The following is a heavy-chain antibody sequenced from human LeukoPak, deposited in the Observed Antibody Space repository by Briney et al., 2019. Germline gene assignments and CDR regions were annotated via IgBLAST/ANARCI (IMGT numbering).Heavy chain of an antibody. J-gene: IGHJ4*02. CDR3: AKGGIAAPFDY. CDR2: INGGGGRT. Sequence: PGGSLTLSCAASGFTFSSYAMGWVHQAPGKGLEWVSAINGGGGRTYYADSVKGRFTISRDNSKNTLYLQMNSLRAEDTAVYYCAKGGIAAPFDYWGQGTLVTVSS. D-gene: IGHD6-13*01. V-gene: IGHV3-23*01. CDR1: GFTFSSYA.